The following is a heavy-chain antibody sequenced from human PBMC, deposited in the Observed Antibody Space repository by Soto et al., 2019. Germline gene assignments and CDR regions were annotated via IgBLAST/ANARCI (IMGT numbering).Heavy chain of an antibody. J-gene: IGHJ5*02. D-gene: IGHD6-13*01. Sequence: PSETLSLTCAVYGGSFSGYYWSWIRQPPGKGLEWIGEINHSGSTNYNPSLKSRVTISVDTSKNQFSLKLSSVTAADTAVYYCARGRGSSSLRWFDPWGQGTLVTVSS. CDR2: INHSGST. V-gene: IGHV4-34*01. CDR3: ARGRGSSSLRWFDP. CDR1: GGSFSGYY.